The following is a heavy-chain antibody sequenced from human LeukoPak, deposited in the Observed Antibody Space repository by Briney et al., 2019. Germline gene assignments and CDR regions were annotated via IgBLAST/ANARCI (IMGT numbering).Heavy chain of an antibody. D-gene: IGHD2-15*01. Sequence: GGSLRLSCAASGFTFSSYGMYWVRQAPGKGLEWVAVISYDGSNKYYADSVKGRFTISRDNSKNTLYLQMNSLRAEDTAVYYCAKMVVAVDYWGQGTLVTVSS. CDR1: GFTFSSYG. V-gene: IGHV3-30*18. CDR2: ISYDGSNK. J-gene: IGHJ4*02. CDR3: AKMVVAVDY.